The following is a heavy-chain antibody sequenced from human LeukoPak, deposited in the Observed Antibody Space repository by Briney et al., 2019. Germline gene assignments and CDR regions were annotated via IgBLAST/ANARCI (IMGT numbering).Heavy chain of an antibody. V-gene: IGHV1-8*01. CDR2: MNPNSGNT. D-gene: IGHD3-3*01. CDR3: ARGRVPYDAFDI. CDR1: GYTFTSYD. J-gene: IGHJ3*02. Sequence: ASVKVSCKASGYTFTSYDINWVRQATGQGLEWMGWMNPNSGNTGYAQKFQGRVTMTRNTSISTAYMELSSLRSEDTAVYYCARGRVPYDAFDIWGQGTMVTVSS.